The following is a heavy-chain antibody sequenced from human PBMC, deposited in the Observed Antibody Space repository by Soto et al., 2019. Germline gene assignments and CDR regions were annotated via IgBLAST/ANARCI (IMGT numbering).Heavy chain of an antibody. V-gene: IGHV2-26*01. Sequence: QVTLKESGPVLVKPTETLTLTCSVSGFSLTNGRMGVSWIRQPPGKALEWLAHFFSDAERSYSTSMQSRLNMYKDSAGSHVVLTMPNMAPADTATYFCARMDGDYNYYGLDVWGHGSAVNVSS. D-gene: IGHD4-17*01. J-gene: IGHJ6*02. CDR1: GFSLTNGRMG. CDR3: ARMDGDYNYYGLDV. CDR2: FFSDAER.